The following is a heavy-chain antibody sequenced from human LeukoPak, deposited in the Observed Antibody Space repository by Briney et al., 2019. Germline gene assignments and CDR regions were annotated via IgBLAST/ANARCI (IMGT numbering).Heavy chain of an antibody. D-gene: IGHD6-19*01. V-gene: IGHV3-74*01. CDR1: GFDLSSHW. CDR3: ARGSSSGWPDYLDY. Sequence: GGSRRLSCAASGFDLSSHWMHWVRQARGKGLVWLSRINGDGRNTGYADSVKGRFTISRDNAKNTLYLQMNSLRAEDTAVYYCARGSSSGWPDYLDYWGQGTLVTVSS. CDR2: INGDGRNT. J-gene: IGHJ4*02.